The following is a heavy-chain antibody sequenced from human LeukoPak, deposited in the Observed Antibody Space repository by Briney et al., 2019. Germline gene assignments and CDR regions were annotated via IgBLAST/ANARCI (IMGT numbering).Heavy chain of an antibody. Sequence: PGGSLRLSCAASGFSFSNYWMSWVRQAPGKGLDWVANIKQDGSEKYYVDSVKGRFTISRDNAKNSLYLQMNSLRAEDTAVYYCARDAAMAGFDYWGQGTLVTVSS. J-gene: IGHJ4*02. D-gene: IGHD5-18*01. CDR2: IKQDGSEK. CDR1: GFSFSNYW. CDR3: ARDAAMAGFDY. V-gene: IGHV3-7*01.